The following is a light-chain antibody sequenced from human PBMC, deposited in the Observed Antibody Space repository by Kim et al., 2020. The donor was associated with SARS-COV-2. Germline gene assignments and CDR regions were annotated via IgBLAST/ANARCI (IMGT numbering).Light chain of an antibody. CDR2: NND. V-gene: IGLV1-47*02. CDR1: TSNIGHNY. Sequence: GQRVTISCSGSTSNIGHNYVSWYQHLPGTAPKLVIFNNDQRPSGVPDRFSVSKSGTSTYLVISGLRSEDEADYFCAAWDEGLRGPVFGGGTQLTVL. J-gene: IGLJ2*01. CDR3: AAWDEGLRGPV.